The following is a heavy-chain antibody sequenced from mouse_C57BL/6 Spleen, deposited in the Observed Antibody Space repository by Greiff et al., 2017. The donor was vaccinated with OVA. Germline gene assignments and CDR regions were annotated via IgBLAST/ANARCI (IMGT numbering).Heavy chain of an antibody. CDR1: GFTFSSYA. J-gene: IGHJ2*01. CDR2: ISDGGSYT. Sequence: EVQLVESGGGLVKPGGSLKLSCAASGFTFSSYAMSWVRQTPEKRLEWVATISDGGSYTYYPDNVKGRFTISRDNAKNNLYLQMSHLKSEDTAMYYCARDPTIVTTAYFDYWGQGTTLTVSS. CDR3: ARDPTIVTTAYFDY. D-gene: IGHD2-5*01. V-gene: IGHV5-4*01.